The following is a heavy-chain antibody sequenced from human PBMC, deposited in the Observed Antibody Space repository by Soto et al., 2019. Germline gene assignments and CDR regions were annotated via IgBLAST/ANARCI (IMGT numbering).Heavy chain of an antibody. CDR1: GFTFSSYA. CDR2: IPSSGDST. J-gene: IGHJ5*02. V-gene: IGHV3-23*01. CDR3: AKRGWYDAIGLWET. D-gene: IGHD2-21*01. Sequence: EVQLLESGGGLVQPGGSLRLSCAASGFTFSSYAMSWVRQAPGRGLEWVSTIPSSGDSTYYTDSVKGRFTISRNNSKNTLYLQLDSLRAEDMAVYYCAKRGWYDAIGLWETCGQGTLVTVSS.